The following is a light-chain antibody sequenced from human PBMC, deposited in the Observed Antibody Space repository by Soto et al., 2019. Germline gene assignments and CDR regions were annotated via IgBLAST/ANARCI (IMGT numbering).Light chain of an antibody. CDR1: HSVGSY. V-gene: IGKV3-11*01. Sequence: EIVLTQSPVTLSLSPGERATLSCRASHSVGSYLAWYQQKPGQAPRLLIYDASNRATGIPARFSGSGSGTDLTLTISSLEPEDFAVYYCHQRSNWETFGQGTKVEIK. CDR3: HQRSNWET. J-gene: IGKJ1*01. CDR2: DAS.